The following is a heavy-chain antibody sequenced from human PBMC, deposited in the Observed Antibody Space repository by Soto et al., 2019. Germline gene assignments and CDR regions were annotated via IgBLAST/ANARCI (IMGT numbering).Heavy chain of an antibody. CDR1: GFSLSTDGVG. D-gene: IGHD6-13*01. CDR2: IFWNDDK. Sequence: QITLKESGPTLVKPTQPLTLTCTFSGFSLSTDGVGVGWIRQPPGKALEWLAVIFWNDDKRYSPSLNNRLAITKDTSKNQVVLTMTNMDPVDTGTYFCAHRHGTSWWTYWGQGTLVTVSS. J-gene: IGHJ4*02. CDR3: AHRHGTSWWTY. V-gene: IGHV2-5*01.